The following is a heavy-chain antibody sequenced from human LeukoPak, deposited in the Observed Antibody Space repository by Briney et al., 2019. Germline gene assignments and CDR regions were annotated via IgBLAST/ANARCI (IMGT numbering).Heavy chain of an antibody. CDR1: GFTFSSYW. D-gene: IGHD6-19*01. V-gene: IGHV3-7*01. CDR2: IKQDGSEK. Sequence: GGSLRLSCAASGFTFSSYWMSWVRQAPGKGLEWVANIKQDGSEKYYVDSVKGRFTISRDNAKNSLYLQMNSLRDEDTAVYYCASDLRSSGWYGPGGWGQGTLVTVSS. J-gene: IGHJ4*02. CDR3: ASDLRSSGWYGPGG.